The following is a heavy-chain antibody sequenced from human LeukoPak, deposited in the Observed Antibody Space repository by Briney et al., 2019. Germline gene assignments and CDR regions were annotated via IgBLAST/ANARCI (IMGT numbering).Heavy chain of an antibody. D-gene: IGHD3-10*01. CDR3: ARGSGTYYVYNWFHP. Sequence: PSETLSLTCTVSGGSISSSSYYWGWIRQPPGKGLEWIGSIYYSGSTYYNPSLNSRVTISVDTSKNQFPLKLSSVTAADTAVYYCARGSGTYYVYNWFHPWGQGTLVTVSS. J-gene: IGHJ5*02. CDR1: GGSISSSSYY. CDR2: IYYSGST. V-gene: IGHV4-39*01.